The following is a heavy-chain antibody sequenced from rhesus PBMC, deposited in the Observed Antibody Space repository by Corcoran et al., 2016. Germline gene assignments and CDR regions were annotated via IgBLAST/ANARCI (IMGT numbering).Heavy chain of an antibody. D-gene: IGHD2-21*01. CDR2: VYGINQAT. V-gene: IGHV4S10*01. CDR1: GGAISDSYC. Sequence: QVQLQESGPGVVKPSETLSLTCAVSGGAISDSYCWVWIRLPTGKGLDGIGYVYGINQATNSLPSLKSWVSMSTAPSKPQSSLNLSSVTAADTAVDYGARGYCTGGGCYGLVHFDFWGQGVLVTVSS. J-gene: IGHJ4*01. CDR3: ARGYCTGGGCYGLVHFDF.